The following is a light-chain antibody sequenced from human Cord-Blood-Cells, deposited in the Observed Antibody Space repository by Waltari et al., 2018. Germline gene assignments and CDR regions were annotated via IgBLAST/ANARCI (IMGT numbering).Light chain of an antibody. J-gene: IGLJ1*01. CDR3: QSYDSSLSGYV. Sequence: QSVLTQPPSVSGAPGQRVTISCTGSSANIGAGYDVHWYQQLPGPAPKLLIYGNSNLPSGVPDRFSGSKSGTSASLAITGLQAEDEADYYCQSYDSSLSGYVFGTGTKVTVL. CDR1: SANIGAGYD. CDR2: GNS. V-gene: IGLV1-40*01.